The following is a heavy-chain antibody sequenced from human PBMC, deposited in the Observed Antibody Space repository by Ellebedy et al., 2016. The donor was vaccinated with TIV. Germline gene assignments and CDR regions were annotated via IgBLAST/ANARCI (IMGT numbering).Heavy chain of an antibody. V-gene: IGHV3-9*02. Sequence: GGSLRLSXVGSGFTSPDYAMHWARQAPGKGLEWVSGIYWNSDRIDYADSVKGRFSISRDNAKNSLYLQMNSLRAEDTALYYCGKDITAGGMDVWGPGTTVTVSS. CDR2: IYWNSDRI. J-gene: IGHJ6*02. CDR1: GFTSPDYA. D-gene: IGHD1-14*01. CDR3: GKDITAGGMDV.